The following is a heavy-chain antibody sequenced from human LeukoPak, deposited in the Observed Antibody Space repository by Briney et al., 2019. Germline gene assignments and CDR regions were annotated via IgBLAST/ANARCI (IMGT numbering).Heavy chain of an antibody. J-gene: IGHJ6*03. CDR2: ISAYNGNT. CDR1: GYTFTGYY. Sequence: GASVKVSCKASGYTFTGYYVHWVRQAPGQGLEWMGWISAYNGNTNYAQKLQGRVTMTTDTSTSTAYMELRSLRSDDTAVYYCARGLTGYSLSYYYYMDVWGKGTTVTVSS. D-gene: IGHD3-9*01. V-gene: IGHV1-18*04. CDR3: ARGLTGYSLSYYYYMDV.